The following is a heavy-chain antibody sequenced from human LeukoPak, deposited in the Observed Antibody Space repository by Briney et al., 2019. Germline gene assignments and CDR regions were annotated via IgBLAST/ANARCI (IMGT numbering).Heavy chain of an antibody. V-gene: IGHV1-2*02. CDR2: INPNSGGT. D-gene: IGHD1-14*01. CDR3: ARAGTIDDAFDI. Sequence: ASVKVSCKASGYTFTGYYMHWVRQAPGQGLEWMGWINPNSGGTNYAQKFQGRVTMTRDTSISTAYMELSRLRSDDTAAYYCARAGTIDDAFDIWGQGTMVTVSS. CDR1: GYTFTGYY. J-gene: IGHJ3*02.